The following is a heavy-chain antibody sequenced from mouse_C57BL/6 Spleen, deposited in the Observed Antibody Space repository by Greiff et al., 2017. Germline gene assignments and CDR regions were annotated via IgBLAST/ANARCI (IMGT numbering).Heavy chain of an antibody. V-gene: IGHV14-4*01. Sequence: DVQLQESGAELVRPGASVKLSCTASGFNIKDDYMHWVKQRPEQGLEWIGWIDPENGDTEYASKFQGKATITADTSSNTAYLQLSSLTSEDTAVYYCTTDYGSPGFAYWGQGTLVTVSA. CDR3: TTDYGSPGFAY. CDR2: IDPENGDT. D-gene: IGHD1-1*01. CDR1: GFNIKDDY. J-gene: IGHJ3*01.